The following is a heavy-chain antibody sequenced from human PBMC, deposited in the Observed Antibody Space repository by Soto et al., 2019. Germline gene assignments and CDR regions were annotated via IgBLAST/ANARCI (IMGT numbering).Heavy chain of an antibody. Sequence: QVQLVQSGAEVKKPGASVKVSCKASGYTFRDYGISWVRQAPGQGLEWVGWISAFNGNTNYTKKFQDRVTVPTDTSTNTAYMELRSLRSDDTAVYYCASDQQWLVPVPLNVDFWGPGTPVIVS. CDR2: ISAFNGNT. D-gene: IGHD6-19*01. V-gene: IGHV1-18*01. J-gene: IGHJ4*02. CDR3: ASDQQWLVPVPLNVDF. CDR1: GYTFRDYG.